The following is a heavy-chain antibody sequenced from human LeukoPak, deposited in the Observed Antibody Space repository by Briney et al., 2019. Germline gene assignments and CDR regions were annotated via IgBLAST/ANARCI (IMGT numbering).Heavy chain of an antibody. D-gene: IGHD5-18*01. CDR2: ISNDGSKK. CDR1: GFTFSSYG. V-gene: IGHV3-30*18. CDR3: AKDRYSYAFEYSDS. J-gene: IGHJ4*02. Sequence: PGGSLRLSCAASGFTFSSYGMHWFRQAPGKGLEWVAVISNDGSKKYYADSVKGRFTISRDNSKNTLSLQVSSLRAEDTAVYYCAKDRYSYAFEYSDSWGQGTLVTVSS.